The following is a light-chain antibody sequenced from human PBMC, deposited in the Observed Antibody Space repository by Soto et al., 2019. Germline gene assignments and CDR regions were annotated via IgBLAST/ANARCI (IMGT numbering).Light chain of an antibody. CDR3: QQYNSYLVT. CDR2: AAS. CDR1: QSISSW. J-gene: IGKJ4*01. V-gene: IGKV1-5*01. Sequence: IQMTQSPSTLSASVGDRVTITCRASQSISSWLAWYQQKPGKAPKLLIYAASSLESGVPSRFSGSGSGTEFTLTISSLQPDDFATYYCQQYNSYLVTFGGGTKVEIK.